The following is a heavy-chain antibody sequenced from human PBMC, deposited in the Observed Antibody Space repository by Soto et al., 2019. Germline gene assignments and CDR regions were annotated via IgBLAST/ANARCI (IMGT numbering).Heavy chain of an antibody. CDR2: ISGSGTST. CDR1: GITFSSRA. Sequence: PGGSLRLSCTASGITFSSRAMSWVRQAPGKGLEWVSAISGSGTSTYYADSVKGRFTISRDNSKNTLYLQMNTLRADDTAVYSWAQGPTTFSGSHNYYYGMDVWGPGTTVTVSS. J-gene: IGHJ6*02. D-gene: IGHD1-26*01. CDR3: AQGPTTFSGSHNYYYGMDV. V-gene: IGHV3-23*01.